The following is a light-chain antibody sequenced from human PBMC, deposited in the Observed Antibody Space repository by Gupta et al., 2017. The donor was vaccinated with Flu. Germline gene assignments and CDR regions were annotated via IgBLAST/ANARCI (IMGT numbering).Light chain of an antibody. Sequence: QSALTQPASVSGSPGQSITISCTGTSSDVGGYKYVSWYQQHPGKAPKLMIYDVSNRPSGVSNRFSGSKSCNTASLTISGLQAEDEADYYCSSYTSSSTLGVVFGGGTKLTGL. CDR1: SSDVGGYKY. CDR3: SSYTSSSTLGVV. V-gene: IGLV2-14*01. J-gene: IGLJ2*01. CDR2: DVS.